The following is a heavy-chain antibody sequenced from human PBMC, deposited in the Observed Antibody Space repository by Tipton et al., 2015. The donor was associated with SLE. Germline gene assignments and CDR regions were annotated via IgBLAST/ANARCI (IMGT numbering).Heavy chain of an antibody. CDR2: IYYSGST. V-gene: IGHV4-39*07. J-gene: IGHJ3*02. CDR3: ARHHGIAVAGDAFDI. CDR1: GGSISSSSYY. D-gene: IGHD6-19*01. Sequence: LSLTCTVSGGSISSSSYYWGWIRQPPGKGLEWIGSIYYSGSTYYNPSLKSRVTISVDTSKNQFSLKLSSVTAADTAVYYCARHHGIAVAGDAFDIWGQGTMVTVSS.